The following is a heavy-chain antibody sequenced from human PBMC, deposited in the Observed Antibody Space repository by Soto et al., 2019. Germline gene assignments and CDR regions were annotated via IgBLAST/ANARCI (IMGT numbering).Heavy chain of an antibody. V-gene: IGHV3-9*01. Sequence: EVQLVESGVGWVQPGRSLRLSCAASGFTLDDYAMQWVRQAPGKGLELVSGISWNSGSIGYADSVKGRFTISRDNAKNSLYLKMNSLIAADPALYYCAKVEDSSGSFPIARDDFDIWGQGTMVTVSS. CDR2: ISWNSGSI. J-gene: IGHJ3*02. CDR1: GFTLDDYA. D-gene: IGHD3-22*01. CDR3: AKVEDSSGSFPIARDDFDI.